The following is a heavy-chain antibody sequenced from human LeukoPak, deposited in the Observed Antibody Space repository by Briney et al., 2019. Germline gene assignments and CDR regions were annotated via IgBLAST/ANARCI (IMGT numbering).Heavy chain of an antibody. J-gene: IGHJ4*02. Sequence: SETLSLTCTVSGGSISSYYWSWIRQPPGKGLEWIGYIYYSGSTNYNPSLKSRVTISVDTSKNQFSLKLSSVTAADTAVYYCARVVRGSPPYFDYWGQGTLDTVSS. CDR3: ARVVRGSPPYFDY. D-gene: IGHD1-26*01. V-gene: IGHV4-59*01. CDR1: GGSISSYY. CDR2: IYYSGST.